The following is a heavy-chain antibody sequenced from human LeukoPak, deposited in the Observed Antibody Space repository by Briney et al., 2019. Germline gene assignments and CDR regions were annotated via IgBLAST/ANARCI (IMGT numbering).Heavy chain of an antibody. CDR3: ARAATVTTADAFDI. Sequence: GSLRLSCVASGLSVGRNYMTWVRQAPGKGLEWVSVLYSGGVRYYADSVKGRFTISRDDSKNTLSLLMNNLRPDDTALYYCARAATVTTADAFDIWGQGTMVTVSS. V-gene: IGHV3-66*01. J-gene: IGHJ3*02. D-gene: IGHD4-11*01. CDR1: GLSVGRNY. CDR2: LYSGGVR.